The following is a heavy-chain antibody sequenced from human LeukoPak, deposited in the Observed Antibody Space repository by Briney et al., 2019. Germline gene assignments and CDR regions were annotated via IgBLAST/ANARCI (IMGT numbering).Heavy chain of an antibody. CDR1: GFTFSSYA. Sequence: GSLRLSCAASGFTFSSYAMSWVRRAPGKGLEWIGEINHSGSTNYNPSLKSRVTISVDTSKNQFSLKLSSVTAADTAVYYCARSSSSWHYYFDYWGQGTLVTVSS. D-gene: IGHD6-13*01. CDR2: INHSGST. CDR3: ARSSSSWHYYFDY. V-gene: IGHV4-34*08. J-gene: IGHJ4*02.